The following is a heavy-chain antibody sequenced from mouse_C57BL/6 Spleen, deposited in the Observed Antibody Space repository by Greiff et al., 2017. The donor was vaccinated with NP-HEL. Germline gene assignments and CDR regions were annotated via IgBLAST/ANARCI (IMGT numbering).Heavy chain of an antibody. CDR1: GFTFTDYY. CDR3: ARYSATVPFAY. D-gene: IGHD1-1*01. V-gene: IGHV7-3*01. CDR2: IRNKANGYTT. J-gene: IGHJ3*01. Sequence: EVMLVESGGGLVQPRGSLSLSCAASGFTFTDYYMSWVRQPPGKALEWLGFIRNKANGYTTEYSASVKGRFTISRDNSQSILYLQMNALRAEDSATYYCARYSATVPFAYWGQGTLVTVSA.